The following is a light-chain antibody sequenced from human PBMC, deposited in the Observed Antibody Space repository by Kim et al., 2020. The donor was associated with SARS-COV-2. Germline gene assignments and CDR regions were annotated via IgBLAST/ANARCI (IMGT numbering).Light chain of an antibody. CDR2: GAS. CDR3: HQYINWPPYT. J-gene: IGKJ2*01. CDR1: HSVGTV. Sequence: SPGNCVTLSSSPGHSVGTVFAWSQQKPRRAPTLLLFGASTSATGTPARFSGSGSWTAFTPTISSLQSDDFAVYYCHQYINWPPYTFGQGTKLEI. V-gene: IGKV3-15*01.